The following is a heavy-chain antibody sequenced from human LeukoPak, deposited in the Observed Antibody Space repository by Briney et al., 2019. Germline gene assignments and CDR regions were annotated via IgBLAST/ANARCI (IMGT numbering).Heavy chain of an antibody. D-gene: IGHD3-22*01. CDR2: IHYSGST. Sequence: SETLSLTCTVSGDSISTYYWSWIRQPPGKGLEWIGYIHYSGSTNYNPSLKSRVTISVDTSKNEFSLKLSSVTAADTAVYYCARGPSHYDKDPHGYDYWGQGTLVTVSS. CDR1: GDSISTYY. V-gene: IGHV4-59*12. CDR3: ARGPSHYDKDPHGYDY. J-gene: IGHJ4*02.